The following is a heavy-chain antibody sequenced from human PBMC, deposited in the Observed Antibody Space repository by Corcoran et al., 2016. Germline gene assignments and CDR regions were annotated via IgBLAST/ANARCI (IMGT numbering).Heavy chain of an antibody. Sequence: QVQLVQSGAEVKKPGASVKVSCKASGYTFTGYYMHWVRQAPGQGLEWMGWINPNSGGTNYAQKFQGRVTMTRDTSISTAYMELSRLRSDDTAVYYCARASGSGIYSGNSRWFDPWGQGTLVSVSS. CDR3: ARASGSGIYSGNSRWFDP. CDR1: GYTFTGYY. V-gene: IGHV1-2*02. D-gene: IGHD6-13*01. CDR2: INPNSGGT. J-gene: IGHJ5*02.